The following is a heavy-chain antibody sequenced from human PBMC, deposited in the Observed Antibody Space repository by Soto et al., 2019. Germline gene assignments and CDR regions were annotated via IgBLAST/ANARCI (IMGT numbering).Heavy chain of an antibody. Sequence: KPSETLSLTCTVSGGSLSSYYWTWIRQSPGKGLEWIGYVYFSGNTNYNPSLKSRVTISIDTSNNQFSLRLASVTETDTSFYYCGSVRPSGYVLSWGPGTQVTVSS. D-gene: IGHD6-25*01. V-gene: IGHV4-59*08. CDR2: VYFSGNT. CDR1: GGSLSSYY. J-gene: IGHJ5*02. CDR3: GSVRPSGYVLS.